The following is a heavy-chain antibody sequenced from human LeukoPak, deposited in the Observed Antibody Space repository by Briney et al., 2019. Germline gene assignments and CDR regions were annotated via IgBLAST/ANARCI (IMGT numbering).Heavy chain of an antibody. D-gene: IGHD6-6*01. J-gene: IGHJ6*02. CDR1: GFTFSSYG. Sequence: GGSLRLSCAASGFTFSSYGMHWVRQAPGKGLEWVASIWYDGSKKYYADSLEGRFTISRDNSKNTLNLQMNSLRAEDTGVYHCARDCVPSYRSWGYIYHYGMDVWGQGTTVTVSS. V-gene: IGHV3-33*01. CDR3: ARDCVPSYRSWGYIYHYGMDV. CDR2: IWYDGSKK.